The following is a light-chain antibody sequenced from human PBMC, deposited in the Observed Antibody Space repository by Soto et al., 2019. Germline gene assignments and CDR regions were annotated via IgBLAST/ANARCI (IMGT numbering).Light chain of an antibody. J-gene: IGKJ1*01. Sequence: LTRWPGTQNMSPGERATLSCRASQSVSSSYLAWYQQKPGQAPRLLIYGASSRATGIPDRFSGSGSGTDFTLTISRLEPEDFAVYYCQQYGSSPPTFGQGTKVDIK. CDR2: GAS. V-gene: IGKV3-20*01. CDR3: QQYGSSPPT. CDR1: QSVSSSY.